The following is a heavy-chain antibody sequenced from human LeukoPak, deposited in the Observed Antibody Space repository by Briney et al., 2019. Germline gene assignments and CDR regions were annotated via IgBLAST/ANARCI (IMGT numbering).Heavy chain of an antibody. CDR2: INPNSGGT. J-gene: IGHJ4*02. V-gene: IGHV1-2*02. D-gene: IGHD2-21*02. CDR1: GYTFTGYY. CDR3: ARGDLIVVVTALIDY. Sequence: GASVNVSCKASGYTFTGYYMHWVRQAPGQGLEWMGWINPNSGGTNYAQKFQGRVTMTRDTSISTAYMELSRLRSDDTAVYYCARGDLIVVVTALIDYWGQGTPVTLSS.